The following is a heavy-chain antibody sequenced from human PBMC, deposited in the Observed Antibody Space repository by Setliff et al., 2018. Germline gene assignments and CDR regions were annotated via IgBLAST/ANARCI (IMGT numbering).Heavy chain of an antibody. CDR3: ARVGTAGGYYFDF. J-gene: IGHJ4*02. CDR2: IYPGDSDT. Sequence: PGESLKISCKGSGYSFTSYWIGWVRQMPGKGLEWMGLIYPGDSDTRYSPSFQGQVTISADKSISTAYVQWRSLKASDTAMYYCARVGTAGGYYFDFWGQGALVTVSS. CDR1: GYSFTSYW. V-gene: IGHV5-51*01. D-gene: IGHD2-15*01.